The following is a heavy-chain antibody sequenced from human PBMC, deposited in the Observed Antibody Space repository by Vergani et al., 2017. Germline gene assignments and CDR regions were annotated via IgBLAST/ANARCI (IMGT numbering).Heavy chain of an antibody. J-gene: IGHJ6*02. CDR1: GYTFTSYD. V-gene: IGHV1-8*01. CDR2: MNPNSGNT. CDR3: ARTRPKQWLVNYYGMDV. Sequence: VQLVESGAEVKKPGASVKVSCKASGYTFTSYDINWVRQATGQGLEWMGWMNPNSGNTGYAQKFQGRVTMTRNTSISTAYMELSSLRSEETAVYYCARTRPKQWLVNYYGMDVWGQGTTVTVSS. D-gene: IGHD6-19*01.